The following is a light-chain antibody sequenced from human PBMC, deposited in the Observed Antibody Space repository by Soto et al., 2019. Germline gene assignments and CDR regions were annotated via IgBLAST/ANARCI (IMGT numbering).Light chain of an antibody. CDR1: RSDVGGYNY. CDR3: SSYAGSTPYA. V-gene: IGLV2-8*01. J-gene: IGLJ1*01. CDR2: EVT. Sequence: QSVLTQPASVSGSPGQSITVSCTGTRSDVGGYNYVSWYQQHPGKAPKLIIYEVTKRPSGVPDRFSGSKSGNTASLTVSGLQAEDEADYYCSSYAGSTPYAFGTGTKVTVL.